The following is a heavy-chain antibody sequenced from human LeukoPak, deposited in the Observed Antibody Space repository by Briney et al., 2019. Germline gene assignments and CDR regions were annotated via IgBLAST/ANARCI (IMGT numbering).Heavy chain of an antibody. D-gene: IGHD4-23*01. Sequence: GSLLLSCAASGFTVSSNYMSWVRPAPGKGLEGVSVIYSGGSTYYADSVKGRFTISRDNSKNTLYLQMNGLRAEDTAVYYCARVVTQASDAFDIWGQGTMVTVSS. CDR3: ARVVTQASDAFDI. CDR2: IYSGGST. J-gene: IGHJ3*02. CDR1: GFTVSSNY. V-gene: IGHV3-66*01.